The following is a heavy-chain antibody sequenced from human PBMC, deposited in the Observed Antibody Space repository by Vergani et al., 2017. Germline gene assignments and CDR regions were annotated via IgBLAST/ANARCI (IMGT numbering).Heavy chain of an antibody. D-gene: IGHD3-22*01. CDR1: GGSISSSSYY. V-gene: IGHV4-39*07. CDR2: IYYSGST. Sequence: QLQLQESGPGLVKTSETLSLTCTVSGGSISSSSYYWGWIRQPPGKGLEWIGSIYYSGSTYYNPSLKSRVTISVDTSKNQFSLKLSSVTAADTAVYYCARDLVDSSGYYNYYYGMDVWGQGTTVTVSS. CDR3: ARDLVDSSGYYNYYYGMDV. J-gene: IGHJ6*02.